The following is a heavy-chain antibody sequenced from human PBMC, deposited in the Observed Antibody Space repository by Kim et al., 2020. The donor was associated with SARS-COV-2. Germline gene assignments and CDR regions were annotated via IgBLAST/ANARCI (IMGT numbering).Heavy chain of an antibody. CDR3: ATTYYDILTGYYTSWFDP. J-gene: IGHJ5*02. CDR1: GYTLTELS. CDR2: FDPEDGET. V-gene: IGHV1-24*01. D-gene: IGHD3-9*01. Sequence: ASVKVSCKVSGYTLTELSMHWVRQAPGKGLEWMGGFDPEDGETIYAQKFQGRVTMTEDTSTDTAYMELSSLRSEDTAVYYCATTYYDILTGYYTSWFDPWGQGTLVTVSS.